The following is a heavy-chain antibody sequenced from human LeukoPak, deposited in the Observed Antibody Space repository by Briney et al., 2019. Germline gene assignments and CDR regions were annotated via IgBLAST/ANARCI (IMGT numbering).Heavy chain of an antibody. J-gene: IGHJ4*02. CDR2: IIPIFGTA. Sequence: GASVKVSCKASGGTFSSYAISWVRQAPGQGLEWMGGIIPIFGTANYPQKFQGRVTITTDESTSTAYMELSSLRSEDTAVYYCARDKLVDIVATITTGYFDYWGQGTLVTVSS. V-gene: IGHV1-69*05. CDR1: GGTFSSYA. D-gene: IGHD5-12*01. CDR3: ARDKLVDIVATITTGYFDY.